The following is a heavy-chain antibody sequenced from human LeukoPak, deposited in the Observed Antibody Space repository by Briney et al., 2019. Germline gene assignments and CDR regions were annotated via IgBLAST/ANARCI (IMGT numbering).Heavy chain of an antibody. D-gene: IGHD3-16*01. CDR3: ARDTYYDYVWGSSNHLDY. J-gene: IGHJ4*02. Sequence: ASVKVSCKASGYTFTSYGISWVRQAPGQGLEWMGWISAYNGNTNYAQKLQGRVTMTTDTSTSTAYMELRSLRSDDTAVYYCARDTYYDYVWGSSNHLDYWGQGTLVTVSS. CDR1: GYTFTSYG. V-gene: IGHV1-18*01. CDR2: ISAYNGNT.